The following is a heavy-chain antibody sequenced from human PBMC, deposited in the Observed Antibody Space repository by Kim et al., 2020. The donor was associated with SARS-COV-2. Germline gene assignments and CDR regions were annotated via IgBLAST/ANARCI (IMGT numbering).Heavy chain of an antibody. CDR1: GGSISSSSYY. D-gene: IGHD6-19*01. J-gene: IGHJ4*02. CDR3: ARRPAGKGYSNGVFDY. CDR2: IYYSGST. V-gene: IGHV4-39*01. Sequence: SETLSLTCTVSGGSISSSSYYWGWIRQPPGKGLEWIGSIYYSGSTYYNPSLKSRVTISVDTSKNQFSLKLSSVTAADTAVYYCARRPAGKGYSNGVFDYWGQGTLVTVSS.